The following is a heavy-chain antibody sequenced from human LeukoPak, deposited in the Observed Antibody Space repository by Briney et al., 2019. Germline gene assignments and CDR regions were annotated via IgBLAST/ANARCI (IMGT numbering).Heavy chain of an antibody. Sequence: PSETLSLTCTVSVGSITSSNYYWSWIRQPPGKGLEWIGGIHHTGSTYNNPSLKSRVTISVDKSNNQFSLMLTSVTAADTAVYYCARRADGQFLNWYFDLWGRGTLVGVSS. D-gene: IGHD5-24*01. J-gene: IGHJ2*01. CDR1: VGSITSSNYY. CDR2: IHHTGST. CDR3: ARRADGQFLNWYFDL. V-gene: IGHV4-39*01.